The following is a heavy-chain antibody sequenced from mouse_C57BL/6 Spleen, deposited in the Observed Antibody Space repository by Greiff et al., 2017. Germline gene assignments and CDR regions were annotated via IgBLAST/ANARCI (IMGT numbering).Heavy chain of an antibody. CDR1: GYAFSSSW. V-gene: IGHV1-82*01. J-gene: IGHJ3*01. D-gene: IGHD3-2*02. CDR2: FYPGAGDT. Sequence: VQLQQSGPELVKPGASVKISCKASGYAFSSSWMNWVKQRPGTGLEWIGRFYPGAGDTNYNGKFQGNATLTADKSSSTAYMQLSSRTSEYSAVCLCASPAAQATWFAYWGQGTLVTVSA. CDR3: ASPAAQATWFAY.